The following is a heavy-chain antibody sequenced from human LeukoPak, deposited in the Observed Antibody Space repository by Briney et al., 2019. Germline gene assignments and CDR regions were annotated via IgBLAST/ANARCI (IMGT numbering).Heavy chain of an antibody. J-gene: IGHJ4*02. D-gene: IGHD3-3*01. CDR3: ARDRSTDFWSGYYTNYFDY. CDR2: IKQDGSEK. V-gene: IGHV3-7*01. CDR1: GFTFSSYW. Sequence: GGSLRLSCAAAGFTFSSYWMSWVRQAPGKGLEWVATIKQDGSEKYYVDSVKGRFTISRDNAKNSLYLQMNSLRAEDTAVYNCARDRSTDFWSGYYTNYFDYWGQGILVTVSS.